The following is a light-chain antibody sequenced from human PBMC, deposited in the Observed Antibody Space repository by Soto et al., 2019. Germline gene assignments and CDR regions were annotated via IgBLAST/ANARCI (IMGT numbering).Light chain of an antibody. Sequence: EIVLTQSPGTLSLSPGERATLSCRASQSVSNNYLAWYQQKPGQAPRLLIYGASNRAAGVPARFSGSGSGTDFTLTISSLQPEDFAVYYCHQYDNWWTFGQGTKVDIK. CDR3: HQYDNWWT. CDR1: QSVSNNY. V-gene: IGKV3-20*01. J-gene: IGKJ1*01. CDR2: GAS.